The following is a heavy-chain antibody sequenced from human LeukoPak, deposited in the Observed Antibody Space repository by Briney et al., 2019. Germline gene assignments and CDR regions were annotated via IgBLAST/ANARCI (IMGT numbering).Heavy chain of an antibody. CDR2: ISGDGTIK. CDR3: SRSQFDY. V-gene: IGHV3-74*03. Sequence: SGGSLRLSCEPSGYPFSSYWMLWVRHAPGKGLVWVSRISGDGTIKTYADFVRGRFTISRDNTKNILYLQMNSLKVEDTATYFCSRSQFDYWGQGVLVTASS. J-gene: IGHJ4*02. CDR1: GYPFSSYW.